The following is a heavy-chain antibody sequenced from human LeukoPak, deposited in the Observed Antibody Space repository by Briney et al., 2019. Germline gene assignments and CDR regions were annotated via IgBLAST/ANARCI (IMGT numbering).Heavy chain of an antibody. Sequence: ASVKVTCKASGGTFSSYAISWVRQAPGQGLEWMGGIIPIFGTANYAQKFQGRVTITADESTSTAYMELSSLRSEDTAVYYCATPWSSWREYYFDYWGQGTLVTVSS. CDR1: GGTFSSYA. CDR3: ATPWSSWREYYFDY. CDR2: IIPIFGTA. J-gene: IGHJ4*02. V-gene: IGHV1-69*13. D-gene: IGHD6-13*01.